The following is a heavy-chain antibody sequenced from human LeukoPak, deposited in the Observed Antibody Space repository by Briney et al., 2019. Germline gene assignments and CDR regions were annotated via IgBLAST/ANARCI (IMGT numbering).Heavy chain of an antibody. Sequence: PGRSLRLSCVASGFTFSNYWMSWVRQAPGKGLQWVANIKQDGSEKYYVDSVKGRFTISRDNAKKSLYLQMNSLRAEDTAVYYCARDDDWNYEDYWGQGTLVTVSS. CDR2: IKQDGSEK. J-gene: IGHJ4*02. V-gene: IGHV3-7*01. CDR1: GFTFSNYW. CDR3: ARDDDWNYEDY. D-gene: IGHD1-7*01.